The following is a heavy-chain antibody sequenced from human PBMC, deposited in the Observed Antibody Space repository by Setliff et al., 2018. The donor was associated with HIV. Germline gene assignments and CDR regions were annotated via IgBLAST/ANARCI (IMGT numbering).Heavy chain of an antibody. CDR3: ARHRVITGSFDS. CDR2: VFYSGRA. Sequence: SETLSLTCSVSRGSIDNYYWGWIRQPPGKGLEWIGSVFYSGRAYYNPSLKSRVTISVDTSKNQFSLRVNSVTAADTAVFYCARHRVITGSFDSWGQGTLVTVS. J-gene: IGHJ4*02. V-gene: IGHV4-39*01. CDR1: RGSIDNYY. D-gene: IGHD3-10*01.